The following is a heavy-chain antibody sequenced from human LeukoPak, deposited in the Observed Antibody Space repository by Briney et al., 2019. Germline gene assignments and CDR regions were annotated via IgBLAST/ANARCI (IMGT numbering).Heavy chain of an antibody. Sequence: GGSLRLSCAASGFRFSSYWMHWVRQAPGKGLEWVASIKQDGSDKYYVDSVKGRFTISRDNAKNSLDLQMNSLRAEDTAVYYCAREKAYYESGGYFRFDPWGQGTLVTVSS. CDR1: GFRFSSYW. CDR2: IKQDGSDK. D-gene: IGHD3-22*01. V-gene: IGHV3-7*01. CDR3: AREKAYYESGGYFRFDP. J-gene: IGHJ5*02.